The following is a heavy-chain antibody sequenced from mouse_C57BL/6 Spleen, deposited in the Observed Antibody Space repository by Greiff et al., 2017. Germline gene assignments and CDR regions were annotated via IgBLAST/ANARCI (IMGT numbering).Heavy chain of an antibody. D-gene: IGHD1-1*01. CDR2: IDPEDGET. Sequence: VQLKESGAELVKPGASVKLSCTASGFNIKDYYMHWVKQRTEQGLEWIGRIDPEDGETKYDPKFQGKATMTADTTSNTAYLPLSSLTSEVTAVYYCARCGSRDAMDYWGQGTSVTVSS. V-gene: IGHV14-2*01. CDR1: GFNIKDYY. CDR3: ARCGSRDAMDY. J-gene: IGHJ4*01.